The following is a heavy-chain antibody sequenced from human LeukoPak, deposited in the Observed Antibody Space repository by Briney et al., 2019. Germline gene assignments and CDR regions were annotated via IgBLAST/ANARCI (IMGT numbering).Heavy chain of an antibody. CDR3: ARHRSFDWLSPFDY. V-gene: IGHV4-39*01. D-gene: IGHD3-9*01. CDR1: GGSISSSSSY. CDR2: IYYSGST. J-gene: IGHJ4*02. Sequence: SETLSLTCTVSGGSISSSSSYWGWIRQPPGKGLEWIGGIYYSGSTYYNPSLKSRVTISVDTSKNQFSLKLSSVTAADTAVYYCARHRSFDWLSPFDYWGQGALVTVSS.